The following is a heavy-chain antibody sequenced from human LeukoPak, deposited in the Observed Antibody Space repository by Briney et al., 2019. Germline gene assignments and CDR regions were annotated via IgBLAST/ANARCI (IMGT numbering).Heavy chain of an antibody. D-gene: IGHD3-10*01. Sequence: TSETLSLTCAVYGGSFSGYYWSWIRQPPGKGLEWIGEINHSGSTNYNPSLKSRVTISVDTSKNQFSLKLSSVTAADTAVYHCARDQRNYYGSGSYGSFVYWGQGTLVTVSS. CDR3: ARDQRNYYGSGSYGSFVY. V-gene: IGHV4-34*01. J-gene: IGHJ4*02. CDR2: INHSGST. CDR1: GGSFSGYY.